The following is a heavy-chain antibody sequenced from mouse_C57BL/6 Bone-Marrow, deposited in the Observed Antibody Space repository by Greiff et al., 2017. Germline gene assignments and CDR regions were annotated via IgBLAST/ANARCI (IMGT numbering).Heavy chain of an antibody. Sequence: EVQGVESGGGLVKPGGSLKLSCAASGFTFSSYTMSWVRQTPEKRLEWVATISGGGGNTYYPDSVKGRFPISRDNAKNTLYLQMSSLRSEDTALYYCAREDGYYVWFAYWGQGTLVTVSA. CDR1: GFTFSSYT. J-gene: IGHJ3*01. CDR3: AREDGYYVWFAY. V-gene: IGHV5-9*01. D-gene: IGHD2-3*01. CDR2: ISGGGGNT.